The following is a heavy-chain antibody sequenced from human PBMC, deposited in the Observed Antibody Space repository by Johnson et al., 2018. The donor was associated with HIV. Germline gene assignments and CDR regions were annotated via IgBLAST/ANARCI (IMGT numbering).Heavy chain of an antibody. CDR3: AKESGYCSSSSCYGDAFDI. J-gene: IGHJ3*02. D-gene: IGHD2-2*01. CDR1: GFTFEDYG. V-gene: IGHV3-20*04. CDR2: LNWNGGST. Sequence: VQLVESGGRVVRPGGSLRLSCAASGFTFEDYGMSWVREAPGKGLEWVSGLNWNGGSTGYADSVKGRFTISRDNSKNMLYLEVNSLRAEDTAVYYCAKESGYCSSSSCYGDAFDIWGQGTMVTVSS.